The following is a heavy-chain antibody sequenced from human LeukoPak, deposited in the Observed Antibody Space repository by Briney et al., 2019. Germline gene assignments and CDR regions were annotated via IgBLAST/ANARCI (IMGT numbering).Heavy chain of an antibody. D-gene: IGHD6-6*01. J-gene: IGHJ4*02. CDR2: NNHSGST. V-gene: IGHV4-34*01. Sequence: SETLSLTCAVYGGSFSGYYWSWIRQPPGKGLEWIGENNHSGSTNYNPSLKSRVTISVDTSKNQFSLKLSSVTAADTAVYYCARGVAARRRSFGYWGQGTLVTVSS. CDR3: ARGVAARRRSFGY. CDR1: GGSFSGYY.